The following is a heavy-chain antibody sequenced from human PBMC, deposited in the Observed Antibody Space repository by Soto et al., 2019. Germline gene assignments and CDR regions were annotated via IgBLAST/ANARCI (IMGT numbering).Heavy chain of an antibody. J-gene: IGHJ4*02. D-gene: IGHD1-26*01. Sequence: GVSLKFSCKAPGYNLTSYGTHRVRHVPGKGVAWVGIIYPGASDTLYSPPFQGQVTISADQSISTGYLQWYSLKASDTDMDYFARPPYSASYYYFDQWGQGTPVTVSS. CDR1: GYNLTSYG. CDR3: ARPPYSASYYYFDQ. V-gene: IGHV5-51*02. CDR2: IYPGASDT.